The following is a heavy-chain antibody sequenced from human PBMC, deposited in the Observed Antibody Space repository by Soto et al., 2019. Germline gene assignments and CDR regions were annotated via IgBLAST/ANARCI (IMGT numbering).Heavy chain of an antibody. CDR3: ARTSIWSGYPYYYGMDV. J-gene: IGHJ6*02. Sequence: GXSVKVSCKASGYTFTGYYMHWVRQAPGQGLEWMGWINPNSGGTNYAQKFQGRVTMTRDTSISTAYMELSRLRSDDTAVYYCARTSIWSGYPYYYGMDVWGQGTTVTVSS. CDR1: GYTFTGYY. CDR2: INPNSGGT. V-gene: IGHV1-2*02. D-gene: IGHD3-3*01.